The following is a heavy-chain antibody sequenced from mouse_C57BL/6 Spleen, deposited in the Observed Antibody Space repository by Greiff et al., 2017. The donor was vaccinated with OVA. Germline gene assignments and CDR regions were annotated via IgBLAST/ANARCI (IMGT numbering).Heavy chain of an antibody. D-gene: IGHD4-1*01. J-gene: IGHJ2*01. Sequence: EVQLVEPGPELVKPGASVKLSCKASGYTFTNYNMNWVKQSPGQSLEWIGMINPNTGNTNYNEKFKGKATMTGDQSSSTAYMQLNSLTSEDSAVYYCARASWDDRDYWGQGTTLTVSS. CDR3: ARASWDDRDY. V-gene: IGHV1-39*01. CDR1: GYTFTNYN. CDR2: INPNTGNT.